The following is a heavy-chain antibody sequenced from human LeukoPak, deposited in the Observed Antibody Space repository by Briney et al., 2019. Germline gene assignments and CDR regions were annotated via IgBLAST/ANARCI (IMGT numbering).Heavy chain of an antibody. D-gene: IGHD2-15*01. CDR2: IYYSGST. V-gene: IGHV4-31*03. CDR3: ARESRGNDKPVATPYYYYYMDV. CDR1: GGSISSGGYY. Sequence: PSQTLSLTCTVSGGSISSGGYYWSWIRQHPGKGLEWIGYIYYSGSTYYNPSLKSRVTISVDTSKNQFSLKLSSVTAADTAVYYCARESRGNDKPVATPYYYYYMDVWGKGTT. J-gene: IGHJ6*03.